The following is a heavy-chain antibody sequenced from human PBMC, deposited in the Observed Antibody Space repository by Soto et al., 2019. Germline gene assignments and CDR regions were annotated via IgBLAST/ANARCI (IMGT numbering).Heavy chain of an antibody. V-gene: IGHV3-23*01. J-gene: IGHJ4*02. Sequence: GGSLKLSCAASGFTFSSYAMSWVRQAPGKGLEWVSAISGSGGSTYYADSVKGRFTISRDNSKNTLYLQMNSRRAEDTAVYYCAKDEGQLVRIVDYWGQGTLVTVSS. CDR1: GFTFSSYA. D-gene: IGHD6-6*01. CDR3: AKDEGQLVRIVDY. CDR2: ISGSGGST.